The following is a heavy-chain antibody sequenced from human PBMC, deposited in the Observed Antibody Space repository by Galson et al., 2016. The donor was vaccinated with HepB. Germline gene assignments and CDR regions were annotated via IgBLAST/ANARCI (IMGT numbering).Heavy chain of an antibody. J-gene: IGHJ5*02. CDR1: GFTFGTYS. CDR3: ARAVEMTAGISGFNRFDP. V-gene: IGHV3-21*01. Sequence: SLRLSCAASGFTFGTYSMNWVRQAPGKGLEWVSSISSSSTYIYFADSLTGRFTISRDNAKSSLYLQMNSLRAEDTAVYYCARAVEMTAGISGFNRFDPWGQGTLVTVSS. D-gene: IGHD1-14*01. CDR2: ISSSSTYI.